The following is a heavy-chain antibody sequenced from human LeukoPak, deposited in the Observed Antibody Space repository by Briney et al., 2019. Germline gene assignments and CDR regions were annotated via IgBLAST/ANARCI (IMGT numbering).Heavy chain of an antibody. CDR1: GFTFSGYG. Sequence: GGSLRLSCVASGFTFSGYGMHWVRQAPGKGLEVVACIRYDGSNEYYADSVKGRFTVSRDNSKNTVYLQINSPRAEHTALYYCAKDLGVAVAGTSFDHWGQGTLVTVSS. V-gene: IGHV3-30*02. CDR3: AKDLGVAVAGTSFDH. D-gene: IGHD6-19*01. J-gene: IGHJ4*02. CDR2: IRYDGSNE.